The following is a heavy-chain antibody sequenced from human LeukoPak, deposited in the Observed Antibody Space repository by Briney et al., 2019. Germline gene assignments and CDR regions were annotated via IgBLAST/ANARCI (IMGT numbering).Heavy chain of an antibody. Sequence: SETLSLTCTVSGGSISGSYWSWIRQPPGKGLEWIAYMYNSGSTNYNPSLKSRVTISIDTSKNQFSLKLSSLTAADTAIYYCARGIQSYGDYGYWGQGILVTVSS. CDR3: ARGIQSYGDYGY. V-gene: IGHV4-59*01. CDR1: GGSISGSY. CDR2: MYNSGST. J-gene: IGHJ4*02. D-gene: IGHD4-17*01.